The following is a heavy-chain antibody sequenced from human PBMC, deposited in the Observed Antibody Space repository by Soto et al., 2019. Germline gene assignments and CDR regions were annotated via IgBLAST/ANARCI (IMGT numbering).Heavy chain of an antibody. CDR2: VYDTWST. CDR1: SGPSKSHN. Sequence: PSETLSLTCTVSSGPSKSHNWGWIRQPPGRGLEWIGYVYDTWSTSYNPSLKSRVTVSADTSTNRISLTLSSVTAADTAVYYCARRYGTCFDYWGQGTLVTVSS. J-gene: IGHJ4*02. D-gene: IGHD5-18*01. CDR3: ARRYGTCFDY. V-gene: IGHV4-59*08.